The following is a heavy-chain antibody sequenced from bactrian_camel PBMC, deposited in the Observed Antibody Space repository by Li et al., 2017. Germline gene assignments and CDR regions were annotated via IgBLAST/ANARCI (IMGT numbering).Heavy chain of an antibody. Sequence: HVQLVESGGGSVQTGGSLRLSCAASKSTYSPKYMAWFRQAPGQEREGVARTIISGGSTKYADSVKGRFIISLTNAQNAVLLQMDNLKPEDTGMYYCAADLASVSECGLTESDYKYWGQGTQVTVS. CDR2: IISGGST. CDR3: AADLASVSECGLTESDYKY. J-gene: IGHJ4*01. V-gene: IGHV3S53*01. CDR1: KSTYSPKY. D-gene: IGHD1*01.